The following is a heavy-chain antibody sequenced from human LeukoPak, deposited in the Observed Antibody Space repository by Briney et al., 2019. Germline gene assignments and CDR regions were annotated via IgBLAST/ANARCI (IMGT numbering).Heavy chain of an antibody. V-gene: IGHV3-7*01. J-gene: IGHJ4*02. Sequence: PGGSLRLSCAASGFTFSFHWMNWVRQATGKGLEWVANIHHDGSEEYYADSVKGRFTISRDNAKKSLYLQMNSLRAEDTAVYYCARDGGIRGRLAYFDYWGQGNLVTVSS. CDR3: ARDGGIRGRLAYFDY. CDR2: IHHDGSEE. CDR1: GFTFSFHW. D-gene: IGHD3-16*01.